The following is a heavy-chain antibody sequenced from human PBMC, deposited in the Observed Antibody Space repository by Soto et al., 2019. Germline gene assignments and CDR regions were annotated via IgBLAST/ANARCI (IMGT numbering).Heavy chain of an antibody. D-gene: IGHD5-12*01. J-gene: IGHJ4*02. V-gene: IGHV2-5*02. Sequence: QITLKESGPPLVKPTQTLTLTCTFSGFSLTTSAVGVGWIRQPPGKALEWLALIYWDDDKRYSPSLMTRLTITKDPSKNQVVFTMTNMDPVDTATYYCAHTRGYSGYDYVMAHFDYWGQGTLVTVSS. CDR2: IYWDDDK. CDR1: GFSLTTSAVG. CDR3: AHTRGYSGYDYVMAHFDY.